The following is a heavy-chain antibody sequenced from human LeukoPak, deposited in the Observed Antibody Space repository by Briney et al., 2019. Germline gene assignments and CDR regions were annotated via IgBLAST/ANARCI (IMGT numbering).Heavy chain of an antibody. J-gene: IGHJ6*02. V-gene: IGHV3-11*01. CDR3: ARDQGSSWHSYYGMDV. CDR2: ISSSGSTI. D-gene: IGHD6-13*01. CDR1: GFTFSDYY. Sequence: GGSPRLSCAASGFTFSDYYMSWIRQAPGKGLEWVSYISSSGSTIYYADSVKGRFTISRDNAKNSLYLQMNSLRAEDTAVYYCARDQGSSWHSYYGMDVWGQGTTVTVSS.